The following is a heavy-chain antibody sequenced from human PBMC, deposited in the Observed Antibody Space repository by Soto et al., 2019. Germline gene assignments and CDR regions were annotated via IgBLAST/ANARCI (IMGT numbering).Heavy chain of an antibody. CDR3: ARQAGVTSIYYYYGMDV. J-gene: IGHJ6*02. D-gene: IGHD6-19*01. V-gene: IGHV5-51*01. CDR1: GYSFTSYW. Sequence: PGESLKISCKGSGYSFTSYWIGWVRQMPGKGLEWMGIIYPGDSDTGYSPSFQGQVTISADKSISTAYLQWSSLKASDTAMYYCARQAGVTSIYYYYGMDVWGQGTTVTVSS. CDR2: IYPGDSDT.